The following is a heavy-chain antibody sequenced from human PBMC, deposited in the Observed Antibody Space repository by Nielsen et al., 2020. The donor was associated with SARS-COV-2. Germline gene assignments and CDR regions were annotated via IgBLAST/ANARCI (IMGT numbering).Heavy chain of an antibody. Sequence: GGSLRLSCAASGFTFSSYWMHWVRQAPGKGLEWVSAISGSGGSTYYADSVKGRFTISRDNSKNTLYLQMNSLRAEDTAVYYCAKDRRWELHPHDYWGQGTLVTVSS. V-gene: IGHV3-23*01. CDR1: GFTFSSYW. J-gene: IGHJ4*02. CDR2: ISGSGGST. D-gene: IGHD1-26*01. CDR3: AKDRRWELHPHDY.